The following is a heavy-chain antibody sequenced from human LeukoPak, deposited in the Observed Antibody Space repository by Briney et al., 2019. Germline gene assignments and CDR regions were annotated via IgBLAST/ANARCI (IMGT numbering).Heavy chain of an antibody. CDR1: GFTFRIFW. D-gene: IGHD3-22*01. V-gene: IGHV3-7*01. CDR3: ATSYDSSGDN. CDR2: IKQDGSEK. Sequence: GGSLRLSCAASGFTFRIFWMSWVRQAPGKGLEWVANIKQDGSEKYYVDSVKGRFTISRDNARNSLYLEMNNVRAEDTAIYYCATSYDSSGDNWGQGTLVTVSS. J-gene: IGHJ4*02.